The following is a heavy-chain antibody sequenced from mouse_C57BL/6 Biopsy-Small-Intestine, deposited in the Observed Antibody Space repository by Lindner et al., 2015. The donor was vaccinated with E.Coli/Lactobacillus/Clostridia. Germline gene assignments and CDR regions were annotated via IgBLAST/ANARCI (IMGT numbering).Heavy chain of an antibody. V-gene: IGHV1-18*01. CDR1: GYTFTDYN. Sequence: VQLQESGPELVKPGASVKIPCKASGYTFTDYNMDWVKQSHGKSLEWIGDINPNNGGTIYNQKFKGKATLTVDKSSSTAYMELHSLTSEDTAVYYCARRRGGYYWGAMDYWGQGTSVTVSS. CDR3: ARRRGGYYWGAMDY. CDR2: INPNNGGT. J-gene: IGHJ4*01. D-gene: IGHD2-3*01.